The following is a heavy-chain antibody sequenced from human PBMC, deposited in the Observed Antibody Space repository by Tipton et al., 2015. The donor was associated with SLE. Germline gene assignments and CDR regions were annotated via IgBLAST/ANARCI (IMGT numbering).Heavy chain of an antibody. Sequence: LRLSCAASGFTFSNFVMHWVRQAPGKGLEWIGRIYTSGTTKYNPSLQSRVTISVETSKNHFSLTLSSVTAADTAVYYCATFFGHSSASPDALNIWGQGTMVTVSS. J-gene: IGHJ3*02. CDR3: ATFFGHSSASPDALNI. V-gene: IGHV4-59*10. D-gene: IGHD6-6*01. CDR2: IYTSGTT. CDR1: GFTFSNFV.